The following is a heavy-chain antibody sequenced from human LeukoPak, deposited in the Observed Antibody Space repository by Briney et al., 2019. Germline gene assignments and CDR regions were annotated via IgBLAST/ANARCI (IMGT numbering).Heavy chain of an antibody. CDR2: INPNSGNT. J-gene: IGHJ4*02. V-gene: IGHV1-8*02. CDR3: ARPLGYCSGGSCYQGY. D-gene: IGHD2-15*01. CDR1: GYTFTGYY. Sequence: ASVKVSCKASGYTFTGYYMHWVRQAPGQGLEWMGWINPNSGNTGYAQKFQGRVTMTRNTSISTAYMELSSLRSEDTAVYYCARPLGYCSGGSCYQGYWGQGTLVTVSS.